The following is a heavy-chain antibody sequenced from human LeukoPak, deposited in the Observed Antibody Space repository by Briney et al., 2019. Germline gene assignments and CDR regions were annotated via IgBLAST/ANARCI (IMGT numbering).Heavy chain of an antibody. CDR1: GGSISSSSYY. J-gene: IGHJ6*03. CDR3: ARVGYCSGGSCYGYYYYYYMDV. V-gene: IGHV4-39*07. D-gene: IGHD2-15*01. CDR2: IYCSGST. Sequence: SETLSLTCTVSGGSISSSSYYWGWIRQPPGKGLEWIGSIYCSGSTYHNPSLKSRVTISVDTSKNQFSLKLSSVTAADTAVYYCARVGYCSGGSCYGYYYYYYMDVWGKGTTVTVSS.